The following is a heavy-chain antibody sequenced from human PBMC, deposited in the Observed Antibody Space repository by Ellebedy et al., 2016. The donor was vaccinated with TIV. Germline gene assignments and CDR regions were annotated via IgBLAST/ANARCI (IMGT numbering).Heavy chain of an antibody. CDR1: GYIFTNYW. Sequence: GESLKISCKGSGYIFTNYWIGWVRQMPGKGLEWMGTIFPGDSDIRYSPSLEGQVTISADKSISTAYLQWSSLKASDTAMFYCARPSDWNDGYFHYWGQGTLVTVSS. D-gene: IGHD1-1*01. V-gene: IGHV5-51*01. CDR3: ARPSDWNDGYFHY. J-gene: IGHJ4*02. CDR2: IFPGDSDI.